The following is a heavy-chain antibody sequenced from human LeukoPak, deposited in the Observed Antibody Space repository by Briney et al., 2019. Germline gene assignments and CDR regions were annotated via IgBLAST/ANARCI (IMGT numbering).Heavy chain of an antibody. D-gene: IGHD2-15*01. V-gene: IGHV3-23*01. CDR1: GFTFSSYA. CDR2: ISGSGGST. Sequence: GGSLRLSCAASGFTFSSYAMSWVRQAPGKGLEWVSAISGSGGSTYYADSVKGRFTIPRDNSKNTLYLQMNSLRAEDTAVYYCAKDFRRRYCSGGSCYFAEYFQHWGQGTLVTVSS. CDR3: AKDFRRRYCSGGSCYFAEYFQH. J-gene: IGHJ1*01.